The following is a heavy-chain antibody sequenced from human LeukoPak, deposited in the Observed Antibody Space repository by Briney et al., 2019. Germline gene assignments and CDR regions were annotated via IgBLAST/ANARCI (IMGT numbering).Heavy chain of an antibody. CDR1: GFTFSICD. CDR3: ARGDSSGWGLDY. CDR2: IETAGDS. D-gene: IGHD6-19*01. V-gene: IGHV3-13*01. J-gene: IGHJ4*02. Sequence: GGPLRLSCAASGFTFSICDMHWVRQVPGEGLEWVSVIETAGDSYYSDSVKGRFTISRENAKNSLYLQMTSLRAGDTAVYYCARGDSSGWGLDYWGQGILVTVSS.